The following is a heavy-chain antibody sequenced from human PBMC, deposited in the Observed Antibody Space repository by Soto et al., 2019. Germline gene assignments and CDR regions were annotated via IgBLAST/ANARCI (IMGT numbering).Heavy chain of an antibody. CDR1: GFTFSSYA. J-gene: IGHJ4*02. Sequence: EVQLLESGGGLVQPGGSLRVSCAASGFTFSSYAMSWVRQAPGKGLEWVSAISSSGGSTNYADSVKGRFTISRDASKNPLYLQMNSLRGEDTAVYYCAKRPTTYYFDYWGQGTLVTVSS. V-gene: IGHV3-23*01. CDR3: AKRPTTYYFDY. D-gene: IGHD1-7*01. CDR2: ISSSGGST.